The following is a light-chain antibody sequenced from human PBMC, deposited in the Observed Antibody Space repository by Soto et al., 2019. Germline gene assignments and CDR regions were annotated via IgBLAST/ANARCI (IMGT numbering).Light chain of an antibody. CDR3: CSHSASYTFV. J-gene: IGLJ1*01. CDR2: DVT. V-gene: IGLV2-11*01. Sequence: QSALTQPRSVSGSAGQSVTISCTGTSSDVGGYNRVSWYQQHPGKAPQLIIYDVTQRPSGVPDRFSGSKSSNTASLSISELQAEDEADYYSCSHSASYTFVFGTETKVTVL. CDR1: SSDVGGYNR.